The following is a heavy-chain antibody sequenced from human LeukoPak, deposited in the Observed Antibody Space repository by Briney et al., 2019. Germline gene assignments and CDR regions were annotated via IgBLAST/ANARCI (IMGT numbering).Heavy chain of an antibody. D-gene: IGHD2-15*01. J-gene: IGHJ4*02. Sequence: PGGSLRLSCAASGFTFSSYAMHWVRQAPGKGLEWVVVISYDGSNKYYADSVKGRFTISRDNSKNTLYLQMNSLRAEDTAVYYCARGPVVVVAAQYFDYWGQGTLVTVSS. CDR3: ARGPVVVVAAQYFDY. CDR1: GFTFSSYA. CDR2: ISYDGSNK. V-gene: IGHV3-30-3*01.